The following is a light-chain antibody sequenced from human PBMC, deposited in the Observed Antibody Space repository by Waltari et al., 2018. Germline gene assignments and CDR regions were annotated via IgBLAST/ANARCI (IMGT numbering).Light chain of an antibody. V-gene: IGKV1-5*03. Sequence: DIQMTQSPSTLSASVGDRVTITCRASQSFNSWLAWYQQKPGKAPKLLISKASSLESGVPSRISGSGSGTEFTLTISSLQPDDFATYYCQQYNGYSRTFGQGTRVEIK. CDR1: QSFNSW. CDR2: KAS. CDR3: QQYNGYSRT. J-gene: IGKJ1*01.